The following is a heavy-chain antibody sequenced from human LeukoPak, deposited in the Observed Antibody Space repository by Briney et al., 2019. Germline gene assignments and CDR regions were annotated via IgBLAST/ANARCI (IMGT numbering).Heavy chain of an antibody. CDR1: GGSISSYY. CDR3: AKGSRGYTNYFFDY. D-gene: IGHD6-13*01. CDR2: IYYSGST. V-gene: IGHV4-59*12. J-gene: IGHJ4*02. Sequence: SETLSLTCTVSGGSISSYYWSWIRQPPGQGLEWIGYIYYSGSTNYNPYLKSLATIAVDTSKNQFSLKLSSVTAADTAVYYGAKGSRGYTNYFFDYWGQGTLVTVSS.